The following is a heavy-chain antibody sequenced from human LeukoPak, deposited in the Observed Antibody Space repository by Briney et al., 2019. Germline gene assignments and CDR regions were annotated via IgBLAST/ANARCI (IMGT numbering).Heavy chain of an antibody. V-gene: IGHV1-69*04. Sequence: SVKVSCKASEGTFSSYAISWVRQAPGQGLEWMGRIIPILGIANYAQKFQGRVTITADKSTSTAYMELSSLRSEDTAVYYCASSGSSGVYWGQGTLVTVSS. CDR2: IIPILGIA. CDR3: ASSGSSGVY. D-gene: IGHD6-6*01. CDR1: EGTFSSYA. J-gene: IGHJ4*02.